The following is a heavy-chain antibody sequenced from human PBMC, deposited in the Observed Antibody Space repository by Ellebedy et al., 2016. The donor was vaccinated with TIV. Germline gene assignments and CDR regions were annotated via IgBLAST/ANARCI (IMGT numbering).Heavy chain of an antibody. D-gene: IGHD2-15*01. J-gene: IGHJ4*02. CDR3: ARRYCSGASCSPYFDF. CDR1: GFTFNNYD. Sequence: GGSLRLSXAASGFTFNNYDMIWVRQAPGKGLEWVSGVVRSGGNTYYADSVKGRFTISRDNSKNTVSLQMNSLRAEDTGVYYCARRYCSGASCSPYFDFWGQGTLVTVSS. V-gene: IGHV3-23*01. CDR2: VVRSGGNT.